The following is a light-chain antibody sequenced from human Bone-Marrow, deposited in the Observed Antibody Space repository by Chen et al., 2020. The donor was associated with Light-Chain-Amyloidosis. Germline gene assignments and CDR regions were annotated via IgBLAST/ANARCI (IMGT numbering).Light chain of an antibody. Sequence: IQMTQSPPSLSASVGDRVTITCQENQDIDNYLNWYQQKPVKAPKPLIYDASNLDSRVPSRFSGRGSGTHFTLAISSLQPEDFATYFCQQYDSLPLTFGGGTK. CDR3: QQYDSLPLT. J-gene: IGKJ4*01. V-gene: IGKV1-33*01. CDR1: QDIDNY. CDR2: DAS.